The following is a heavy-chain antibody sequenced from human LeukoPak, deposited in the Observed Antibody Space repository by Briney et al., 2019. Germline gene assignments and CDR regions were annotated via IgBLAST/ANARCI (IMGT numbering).Heavy chain of an antibody. V-gene: IGHV4-30-4*01. CDR1: GGSISSGDYY. CDR3: ARVAMGATDY. D-gene: IGHD1-26*01. Sequence: PSETLSLTCTVSGGSISSGDYYWSWIRQPPGKGLEWIGYIYYSGSTYYNPSLKGRVTISVDTSKNQFSLRLSSVTAADTAVYYCARVAMGATDYWGQGTLVTVSS. J-gene: IGHJ4*02. CDR2: IYYSGST.